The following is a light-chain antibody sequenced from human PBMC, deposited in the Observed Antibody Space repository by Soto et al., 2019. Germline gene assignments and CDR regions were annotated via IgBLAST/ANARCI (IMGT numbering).Light chain of an antibody. CDR3: AAWDDSLNGYV. J-gene: IGLJ1*01. Sequence: QSVLTQPPSVSGAPGQRVTISCTGSSSNIGAGYDVHWYQQLPGTAPKLLIYSNIQRPSGVPDRLSGSKSGTSASLAIRGLQSEDEADYYCAAWDDSLNGYVFGTGTKLTVL. V-gene: IGLV1-44*01. CDR2: SNI. CDR1: SSNIGAGYD.